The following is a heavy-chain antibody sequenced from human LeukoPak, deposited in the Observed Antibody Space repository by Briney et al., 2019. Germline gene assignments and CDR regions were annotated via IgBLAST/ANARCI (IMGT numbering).Heavy chain of an antibody. CDR1: GFTFSSYS. CDR3: AKRLLWFGESHGY. D-gene: IGHD3-10*01. CDR2: ISSSSSYI. V-gene: IGHV3-21*04. J-gene: IGHJ4*02. Sequence: GSLRLSCAASGFTFSSYSMNWVRQAPGKGLEWVSSISSSSSYIYYADSVKGRFTISRDNAKNSLYLQMNSLRAEDTAVYYCAKRLLWFGESHGYWGQGTLVTVSS.